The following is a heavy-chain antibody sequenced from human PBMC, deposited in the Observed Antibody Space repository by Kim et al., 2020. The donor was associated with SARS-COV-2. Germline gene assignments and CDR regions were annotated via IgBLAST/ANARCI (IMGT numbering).Heavy chain of an antibody. CDR3: AKDSGYCSGGSCYKFDY. J-gene: IGHJ4*02. Sequence: GGSLRLSCAASGFTFSSYAMGWVRQAPGKGLEWVSAISGSGGSTYYADSVKGRFTISRDNSKNTLYLQMNSLRAEDTAVYYCAKDSGYCSGGSCYKFDYWGQGTLVTVSS. CDR1: GFTFSSYA. V-gene: IGHV3-23*01. CDR2: ISGSGGST. D-gene: IGHD2-15*01.